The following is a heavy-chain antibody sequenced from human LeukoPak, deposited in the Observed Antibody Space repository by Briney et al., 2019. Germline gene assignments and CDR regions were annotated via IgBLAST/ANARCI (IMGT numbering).Heavy chain of an antibody. V-gene: IGHV4-39*07. CDR3: ARQNSPEVGAPFDY. CDR2: IYYSGST. Sequence: SETLSLTCTVSGGSISSSSYYWGWIRQPPGKGLEWIGSIYYSGSTYYNPSLKSRVTISVDTSKNQFSLKLSSVTAADTAVYYCARQNSPEVGAPFDYWGQGTLVTVSS. D-gene: IGHD1-26*01. CDR1: GGSISSSSYY. J-gene: IGHJ4*02.